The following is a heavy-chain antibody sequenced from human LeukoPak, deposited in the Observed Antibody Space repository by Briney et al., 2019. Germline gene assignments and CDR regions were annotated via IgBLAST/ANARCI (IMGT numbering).Heavy chain of an antibody. J-gene: IGHJ4*02. Sequence: ASVKVSCKASGYTFTGYYMHWVRQAPGQGLEWMGWINPNSGGTNYAQKFQGRVTMTGDTSISTAYMELSRLRSDDTAVYYCARVGYCSSTSCYTGDYWGQGTLVTVSS. CDR2: INPNSGGT. V-gene: IGHV1-2*02. CDR1: GYTFTGYY. D-gene: IGHD2-2*02. CDR3: ARVGYCSSTSCYTGDY.